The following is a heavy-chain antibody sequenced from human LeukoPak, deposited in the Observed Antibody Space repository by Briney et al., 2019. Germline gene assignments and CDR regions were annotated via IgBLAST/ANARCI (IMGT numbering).Heavy chain of an antibody. J-gene: IGHJ4*02. D-gene: IGHD7-27*01. V-gene: IGHV4-61*02. CDR2: IYTSGST. CDR1: GGSISSGSYY. CDR3: AGEWGSADF. Sequence: TLSLTCTVSGGSISSGSYYWSWIRQPAGKGLEWIGRIYTSGSTGYNPSLKSRVTISVDTSKNQFSLKLSSVTAADTAVYYCAGEWGSADFWGQGTLVTVSS.